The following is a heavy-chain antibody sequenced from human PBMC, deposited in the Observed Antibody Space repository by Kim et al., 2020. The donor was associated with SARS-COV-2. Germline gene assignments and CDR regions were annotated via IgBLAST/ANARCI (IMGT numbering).Heavy chain of an antibody. Sequence: GGSLRLSCAASGFTFDDYTMDWVRQAPGKGLEWVSLICWDGGSTYYADSVKGRFTISRDNSKNSLYLQMNSLRTEDTALYYCAKDGGDILTGYYRDSEYLQHCGQRTLVSVSS. D-gene: IGHD3-9*01. V-gene: IGHV3-43*01. CDR3: AKDGGDILTGYYRDSEYLQH. CDR2: ICWDGGST. J-gene: IGHJ1*01. CDR1: GFTFDDYT.